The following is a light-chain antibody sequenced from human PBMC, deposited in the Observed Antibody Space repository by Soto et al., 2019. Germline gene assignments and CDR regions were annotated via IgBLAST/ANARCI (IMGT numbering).Light chain of an antibody. CDR2: AAS. Sequence: DIQLTQSPSFLSASVGDRVTITCRASQGISSDLAWYQQNPGKAPKLLIYAASTLQNGVPSTFSGSGSGTEFTLTISSLQPKDFGTYYCQQFKSYPITFGQGTRLEIK. CDR3: QQFKSYPIT. V-gene: IGKV1-9*01. J-gene: IGKJ5*01. CDR1: QGISSD.